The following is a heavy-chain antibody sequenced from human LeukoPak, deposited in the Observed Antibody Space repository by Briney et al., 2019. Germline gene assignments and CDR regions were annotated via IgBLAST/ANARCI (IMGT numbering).Heavy chain of an antibody. Sequence: PGGSLRLSCAASGFTFSSYAMSWVRQAPGKGLEWVSATSGSGGSTYYADSVKGRFTISRDNSKNTLYLQMNSLRAEDTAVYYCAKDREVLRYFDWLLLLDYWGQGTLVTVSS. D-gene: IGHD3-9*01. CDR3: AKDREVLRYFDWLLLLDY. CDR2: TSGSGGST. J-gene: IGHJ4*02. CDR1: GFTFSSYA. V-gene: IGHV3-23*01.